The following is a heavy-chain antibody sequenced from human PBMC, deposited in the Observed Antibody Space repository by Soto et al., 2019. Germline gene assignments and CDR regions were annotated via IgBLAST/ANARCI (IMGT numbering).Heavy chain of an antibody. J-gene: IGHJ3*02. Sequence: PGGSMRLSCAASGFTFGSYSINWVRQAQGKGLEWVSYISSSSSTIYYADSVKGRFTISRDNAKNSLYLQMNSLRDEDTAVYYCARVTICSGGSCYHAFDIWGQGTMVTVSS. CDR2: ISSSSSTI. D-gene: IGHD2-15*01. CDR1: GFTFGSYS. V-gene: IGHV3-48*02. CDR3: ARVTICSGGSCYHAFDI.